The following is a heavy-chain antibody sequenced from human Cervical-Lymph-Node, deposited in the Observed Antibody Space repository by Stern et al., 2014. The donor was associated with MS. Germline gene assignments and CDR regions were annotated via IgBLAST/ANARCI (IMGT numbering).Heavy chain of an antibody. V-gene: IGHV4-39*01. D-gene: IGHD2-8*02. J-gene: IGHJ4*02. CDR3: AKHACTGAACPFDL. Sequence: QLQLQESGPGLVKPSETLSLTCAVSGDSISSYTHYWAWIRQPPGKGLEWIGSVYYSGAPYYNPSLKSPVTISVDTSKNPSSLGLNSVTAADTAVYYCAKHACTGAACPFDLWGQGTLVTVSS. CDR1: GDSISSYTHY. CDR2: VYYSGAP.